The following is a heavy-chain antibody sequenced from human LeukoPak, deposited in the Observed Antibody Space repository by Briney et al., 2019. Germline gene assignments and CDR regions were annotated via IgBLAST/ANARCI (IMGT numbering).Heavy chain of an antibody. D-gene: IGHD6-13*01. J-gene: IGHJ4*02. V-gene: IGHV3-7*01. CDR3: ARHPRSSSWYEDY. CDR1: GFTFSSYW. CDR2: IKQDGSEK. Sequence: GGSLRLSCAASGFTFSSYWMSWVRQAPGKGLEWVANIKQDGSEKYYVDSVKGRFTISRDNAKNSLYLQMNSLRAEDTAVYYCARHPRSSSWYEDYWGQGTLVTVSS.